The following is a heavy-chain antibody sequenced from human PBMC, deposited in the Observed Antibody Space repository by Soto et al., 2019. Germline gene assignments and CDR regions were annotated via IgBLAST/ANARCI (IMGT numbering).Heavy chain of an antibody. CDR2: ISAYNGNT. J-gene: IGHJ4*02. D-gene: IGHD2-2*01. CDR3: ARVPYCSSTSCYSYFDY. V-gene: IGHV1-18*01. Sequence: ASVKVSCKASGYTFTSYGISWVRQAPGQGLEWMGWISAYNGNTNYAQKLQGRVTISRDNAENTLFLQVNSLRAEDTAVYYCARVPYCSSTSCYSYFDYWGQGTLVTVSS. CDR1: GYTFTSYG.